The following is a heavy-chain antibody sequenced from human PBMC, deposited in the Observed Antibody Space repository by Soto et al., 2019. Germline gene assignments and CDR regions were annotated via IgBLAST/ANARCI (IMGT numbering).Heavy chain of an antibody. CDR1: GGSISGSYYY. CDR2: VFYTGFT. J-gene: IGHJ4*02. CDR3: ASSQKGYNWNYFDH. V-gene: IGHV4-39*01. D-gene: IGHD1-20*01. Sequence: QLQLQESGPGLVKPSETLSLTCAVSGGSISGSYYYWGWLRQSPGKEPEWIGSVFYTGFTSYNQSVESRVSVSVDTSKNQFSLKVSGVSASDTAVYYCASSQKGYNWNYFDHWGQGALVTVSS.